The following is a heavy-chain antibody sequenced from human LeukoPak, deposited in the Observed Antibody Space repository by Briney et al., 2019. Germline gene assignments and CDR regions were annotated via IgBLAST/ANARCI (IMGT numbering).Heavy chain of an antibody. V-gene: IGHV3-7*01. D-gene: IGHD6-13*01. CDR3: ARRRPIAAADFDY. J-gene: IGHJ4*02. CDR2: IKQDGSEK. Sequence: GGSLRLSCAASGFTFSSYWMSWVRQAPGKGLEWVANIKQDGSEKYYVDSVKGRFTISRDNAKNSLYLQMNSLRAEDTAVYYCARRRPIAAADFDYWGQGTLVTVSS. CDR1: GFTFSSYW.